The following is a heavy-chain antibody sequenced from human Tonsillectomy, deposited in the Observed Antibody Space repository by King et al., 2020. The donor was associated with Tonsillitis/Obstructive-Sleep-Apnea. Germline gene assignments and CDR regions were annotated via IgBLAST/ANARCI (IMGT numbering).Heavy chain of an antibody. J-gene: IGHJ6*03. CDR2: IYPGDSDT. Sequence: QLVQSGAEVKKPGESLKISCKGSGYSFTSYCTGWVRQMPGKGLEWMGIIYPGDSDTRYSPSFKGKVNISAANSIRTVYLQWSSLKASDTAMYYCARGEIGAGTYYYYYMDVWGKGTTVTVSS. D-gene: IGHD3-10*01. CDR1: GYSFTSYC. V-gene: IGHV5-51*01. CDR3: ARGEIGAGTYYYYYMDV.